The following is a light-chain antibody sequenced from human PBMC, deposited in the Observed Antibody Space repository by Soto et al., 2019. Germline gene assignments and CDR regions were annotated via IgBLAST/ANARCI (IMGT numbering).Light chain of an antibody. J-gene: IGKJ1*01. CDR2: DAS. Sequence: IVLTQSPGNLSLSPGERATLSCRASQSVSSNYLAWYQQRPGQAPRLLIYDASSRATGVPDRFSGSGSGTDFTLTISRLEPEDFAVYYCHQYGGSPGTLGQGTKVDIK. CDR1: QSVSSNY. V-gene: IGKV3-20*01. CDR3: HQYGGSPGT.